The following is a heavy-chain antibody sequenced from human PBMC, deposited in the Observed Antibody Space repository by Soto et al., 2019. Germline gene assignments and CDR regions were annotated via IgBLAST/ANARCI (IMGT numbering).Heavy chain of an antibody. D-gene: IGHD6-13*01. J-gene: IGHJ5*02. Sequence: EVQLVESGGGLVKPGGSLRLSCAASGFTFSSYSMNWVRQAPGKGLEWVSSISSSSSYIYYADSVKGRFTISRDNAKNSLYLQMNSLRAEDTAVYYCARDPGYSSSWYDPYNWFDPWGQGTLVTVSS. V-gene: IGHV3-21*01. CDR3: ARDPGYSSSWYDPYNWFDP. CDR1: GFTFSSYS. CDR2: ISSSSSYI.